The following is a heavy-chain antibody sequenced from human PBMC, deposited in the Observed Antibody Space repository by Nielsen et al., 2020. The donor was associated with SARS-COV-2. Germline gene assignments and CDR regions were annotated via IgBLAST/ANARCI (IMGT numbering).Heavy chain of an antibody. CDR1: GLTFRRYS. CDR2: ITGNSNTI. D-gene: IGHD4-17*01. CDR3: ARDGAVTMPSFFDY. Sequence: GESLKIYCEAPGLTFRRYSLNWVRQAPGKGLEWVSYITGNSNTIYYAESVTGRLTISRDNDKNSLYLQMNSLRAEDTAVYYCARDGAVTMPSFFDYWGQGTLVTVSS. J-gene: IGHJ4*02. V-gene: IGHV3-48*01.